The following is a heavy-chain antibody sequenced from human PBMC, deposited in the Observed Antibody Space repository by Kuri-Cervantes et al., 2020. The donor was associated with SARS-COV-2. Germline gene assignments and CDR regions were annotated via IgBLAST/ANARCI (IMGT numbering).Heavy chain of an antibody. J-gene: IGHJ5*02. V-gene: IGHV4-39*01. D-gene: IGHD2-2*01. CDR1: GGSISSSSYY. Sequence: GSLRLSCTVSGGSISSSSYYWGWIRQPPGKGLEWIGSIYYSGSTYYNPSLKSRVTISVDTSKSQFSLKLSSVTAADTAVYYCARPHCSSTSCYKGSIGWFDPWGQGTLVTVSS. CDR3: ARPHCSSTSCYKGSIGWFDP. CDR2: IYYSGST.